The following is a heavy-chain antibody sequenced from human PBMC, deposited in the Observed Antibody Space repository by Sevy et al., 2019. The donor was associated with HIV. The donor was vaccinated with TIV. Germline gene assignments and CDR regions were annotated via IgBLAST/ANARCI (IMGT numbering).Heavy chain of an antibody. CDR2: FNPNSGDT. D-gene: IGHD2-2*01. J-gene: IGHJ3*02. CDR1: GYTFIDYY. V-gene: IGHV1-2*06. Sequence: ASVKVSCKASGYTFIDYYLIWVRQAPGQGLEWMGRFNPNSGDTNYEQKFQGRVTMTRDASINSAYMELGRLTSDDTAVYYCAREWGFAMANAFDIWGQGTMVTVSS. CDR3: AREWGFAMANAFDI.